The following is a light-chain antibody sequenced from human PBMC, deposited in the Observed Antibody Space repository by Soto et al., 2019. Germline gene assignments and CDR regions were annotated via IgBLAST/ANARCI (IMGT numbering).Light chain of an antibody. Sequence: DVQMTQSPFSLSASVGGRVTITCRASQSISSYLNWYQQRPGKPPKLLIYAAVSLQSGIPSRFSAYGSGTDFTLTISSLQPDDFATYYCQQTYTSPQWTFGQGTKVDI. CDR3: QQTYTSPQWT. J-gene: IGKJ1*01. CDR2: AAV. CDR1: QSISSY. V-gene: IGKV1-39*01.